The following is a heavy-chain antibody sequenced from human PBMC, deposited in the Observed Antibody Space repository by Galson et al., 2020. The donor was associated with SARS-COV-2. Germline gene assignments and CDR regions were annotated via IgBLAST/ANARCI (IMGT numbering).Heavy chain of an antibody. D-gene: IGHD3-9*01. J-gene: IGHJ6*02. CDR1: GYTFNTFG. CDR2: ISEYDSST. CDR3: ARDAGWLLNYGMDV. Sequence: DSVKVSCKASGYTFNTFGISWVRQAPGQGPEWLGWISEYDSSTKYSQKVQDRVTFTTDTSTTTAYTELRSLRSDDTAVYYCARDAGWLLNYGMDVWGQGTTVIVSS. V-gene: IGHV1-18*01.